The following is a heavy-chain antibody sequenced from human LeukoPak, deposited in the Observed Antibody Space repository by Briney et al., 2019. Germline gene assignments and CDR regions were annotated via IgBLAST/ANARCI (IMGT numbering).Heavy chain of an antibody. CDR1: GGSISSGGYY. Sequence: SETLSLTCTVSGGSISSGGYYWSWIRQPPGKGLEWIGYIYHSGSTYYNPSLKSRVTISVDRSKNQFSLKLSSVTAADTAVYYCAREVAAAGTTSLSKDYYYYYMDVWGKGTTVTVSS. CDR2: IYHSGST. D-gene: IGHD6-13*01. CDR3: AREVAAAGTTSLSKDYYYYYMDV. V-gene: IGHV4-30-2*01. J-gene: IGHJ6*03.